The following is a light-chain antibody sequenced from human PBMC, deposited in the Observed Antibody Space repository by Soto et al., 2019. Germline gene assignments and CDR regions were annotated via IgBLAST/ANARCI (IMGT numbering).Light chain of an antibody. CDR2: EGS. CDR3: CSYAGSSTSHVV. Sequence: QSALTQPASVSGSPGQSITISCTGTSSDVGSYNLVSWYQQHPGKAPKLMIYEGSKRPLGVSNRFSGSKSGNTASLTISGLQAEDEADYYCCSYAGSSTSHVVFGGGTQLTVL. CDR1: SSDVGSYNL. V-gene: IGLV2-23*01. J-gene: IGLJ2*01.